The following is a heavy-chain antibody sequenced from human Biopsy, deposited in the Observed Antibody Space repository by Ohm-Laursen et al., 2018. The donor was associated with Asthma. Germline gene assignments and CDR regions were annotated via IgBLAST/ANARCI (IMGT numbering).Heavy chain of an antibody. CDR1: GFSFSTYGVG. V-gene: IGHV2-5*01. J-gene: IGHJ5*02. CDR3: AHQYSSLRGWAFDP. CDR2: INWNDNK. D-gene: IGHD6-6*01. Sequence: TQTLTLTFTFSGFSFSTYGVGVGWIRQSPGTALEWLALINWNDNKRYSPSLKSRLTITKDTSKNLVVLTMTNMDPVDTATYYCAHQYSSLRGWAFDPWGQGTLVTVSS.